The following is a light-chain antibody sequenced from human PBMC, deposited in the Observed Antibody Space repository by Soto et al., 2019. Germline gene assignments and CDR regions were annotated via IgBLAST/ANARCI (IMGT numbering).Light chain of an antibody. CDR1: QSITGY. J-gene: IGKJ1*01. V-gene: IGKV1-39*01. CDR3: QQSFIAPWT. CDR2: AAS. Sequence: DILMTQSPSSLSASVGDRVTITCRASQSITGYLNWYQQKPGKVPKLLIYAASTLQSGVPSRFSGSGSGTDFTLTLSSLQAEDSATYYCQQSFIAPWTFGQGTKVEIK.